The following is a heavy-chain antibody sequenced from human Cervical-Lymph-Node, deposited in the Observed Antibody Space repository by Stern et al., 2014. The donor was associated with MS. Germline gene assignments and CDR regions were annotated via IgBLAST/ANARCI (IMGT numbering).Heavy chain of an antibody. CDR1: GYTFINLN. D-gene: IGHD1/OR15-1a*01. V-gene: IGHV1-3*01. CDR2: ISAGSDDI. CDR3: AGDHTGTNPNYLDN. J-gene: IGHJ4*02. Sequence: VQLVESGAEVIQPGASVKVFCRASGYTFINLNIHWVRQAPGQRLEWMGGISAGSDDIRYSQKFKGRITLTRDTSASTAYMDLSRLRSEDTAVYYCAGDHTGTNPNYLDNWGQGTLVTVSS.